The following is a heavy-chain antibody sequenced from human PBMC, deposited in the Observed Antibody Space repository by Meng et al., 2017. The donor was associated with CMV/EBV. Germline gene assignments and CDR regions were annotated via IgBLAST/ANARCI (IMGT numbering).Heavy chain of an antibody. CDR3: ARADGVYSSSWYWFDP. Sequence: GESLKISCAASGFTFSSYEMNWVRQAPGKGLEWVSYISSSGSTIYYADSVKGRFTISRDNAKNSLYLQMNSLRAEDTAVYYCARADGVYSSSWYWFDPWGQGTLVTAS. CDR1: GFTFSSYE. J-gene: IGHJ5*02. D-gene: IGHD6-13*01. CDR2: ISSSGSTI. V-gene: IGHV3-48*03.